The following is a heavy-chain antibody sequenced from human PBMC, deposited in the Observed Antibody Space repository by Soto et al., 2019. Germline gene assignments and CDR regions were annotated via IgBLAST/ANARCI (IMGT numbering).Heavy chain of an antibody. CDR1: GFSLSTSGMC. V-gene: IGHV2-70*01. J-gene: IGHJ6*02. CDR3: TATKGMTPPYYYYYGMDV. CDR2: IDWDDDK. D-gene: IGHD1-20*01. Sequence: SGPTLVNPTQTLTLTCTFSGFSLSTSGMCVSWIRQPPGKALEWLALIDWDDDKYYSTSLKTRLTISKDTSKNQVVLTMTNMDPVDTATYYCTATKGMTPPYYYYYGMDVRGQGTTVTVSS.